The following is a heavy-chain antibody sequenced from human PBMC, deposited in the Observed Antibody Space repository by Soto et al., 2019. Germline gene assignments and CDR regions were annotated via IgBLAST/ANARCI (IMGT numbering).Heavy chain of an antibody. CDR3: AREASSGYYQVDY. Sequence: QVQLVQSGAEVKKPGASVKVSCEASGYTFTNYGISWVRQAPGQGLEWMGWISTYNGYTNYAQKLQGRVTITNDTSTSTAYMELRSLRSDDTAVYYCAREASSGYYQVDYWGQGTLVTVSS. CDR1: GYTFTNYG. J-gene: IGHJ4*02. CDR2: ISTYNGYT. D-gene: IGHD3-22*01. V-gene: IGHV1-18*01.